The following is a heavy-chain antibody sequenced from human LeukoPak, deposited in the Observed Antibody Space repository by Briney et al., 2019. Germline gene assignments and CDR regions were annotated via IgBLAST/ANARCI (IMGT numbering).Heavy chain of an antibody. J-gene: IGHJ3*02. Sequence: RGSLRLSCAASGFTFSSYSMNWVRQAPGKGLEWVSSISSSSSYICYADSVKGRFTISRDNAKNSLYLQMNSLRAEDTAVYYCARDAFDIWGQGTMVTVSS. V-gene: IGHV3-21*01. CDR1: GFTFSSYS. CDR2: ISSSSSYI. CDR3: ARDAFDI.